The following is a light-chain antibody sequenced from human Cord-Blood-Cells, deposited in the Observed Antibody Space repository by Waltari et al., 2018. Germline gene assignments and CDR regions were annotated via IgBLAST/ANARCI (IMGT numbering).Light chain of an antibody. Sequence: EIVFTQSPATLSLPPGERPTLSCRASQSVSSSYLAWYQQKPGQAPRLLIYGASSRATGIPDRFSGSGSGTDFTLTISRLEPEDFAVYYCQQYGSSPPYTFGQGTKLEIK. J-gene: IGKJ2*01. CDR3: QQYGSSPPYT. CDR1: QSVSSSY. V-gene: IGKV3-20*01. CDR2: GAS.